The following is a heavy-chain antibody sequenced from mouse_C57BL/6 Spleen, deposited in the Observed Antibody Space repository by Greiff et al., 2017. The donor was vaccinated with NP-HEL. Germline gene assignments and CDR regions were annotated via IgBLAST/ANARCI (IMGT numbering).Heavy chain of an antibody. CDR1: GYTFTSYW. CDR3: ARRPRGYGSSSY. CDR2: IYPGSGST. Sequence: QVQLQQPGAELVKPGASVKMSCKASGYTFTSYWITWVKQRPGQGLEWIGDIYPGSGSTNYNEKFKSKATLTVDTSSSPAYMQLSSLTAEDSAVYYCARRPRGYGSSSYWGQGTSVTVSS. J-gene: IGHJ4*01. D-gene: IGHD1-1*01. V-gene: IGHV1-55*01.